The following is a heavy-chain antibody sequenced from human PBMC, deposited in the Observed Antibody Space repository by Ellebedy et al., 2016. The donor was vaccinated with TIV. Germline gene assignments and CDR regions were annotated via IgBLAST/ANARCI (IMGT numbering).Heavy chain of an antibody. CDR3: ARAVWNYYDSSGSGY. CDR1: GITFSSYW. J-gene: IGHJ4*02. D-gene: IGHD3-22*01. CDR2: INRDGTSL. Sequence: GESLKISCAASGITFSSYWMHWVRQAPGKGLVWVSRINRDGTSLSYADSVQGRFTISRDNAKNTVYLQMNSLRAEDTAVYYCARAVWNYYDSSGSGYWGQGTLVTGSS. V-gene: IGHV3-74*01.